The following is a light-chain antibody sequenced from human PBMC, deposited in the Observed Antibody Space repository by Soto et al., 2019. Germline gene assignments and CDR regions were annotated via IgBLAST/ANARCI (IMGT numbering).Light chain of an antibody. CDR3: QQSET. CDR2: AAS. Sequence: DIQMTQSPSSLSASVGDRVTITCRASQSISSYLNWYQQKPGKAPKLLIYAASSLQSGVPSRFSGSGSGTDFPLTISSLQPEDFATYYCQQSETFGQGTKVEIK. CDR1: QSISSY. J-gene: IGKJ1*01. V-gene: IGKV1-39*01.